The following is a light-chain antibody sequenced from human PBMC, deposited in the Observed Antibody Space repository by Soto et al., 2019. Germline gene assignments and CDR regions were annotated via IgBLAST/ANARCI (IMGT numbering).Light chain of an antibody. CDR1: SSDVGGHNY. Sequence: QSALTQPPSASGSPGQSVTISCTGTSSDVGGHNYVSWYQQHPGKAPKLMIYDVSKRPSGVPDRFSGSKSGNTASLTVSGLQAEDEADYYCSSYAGSDILLVFGGGTKVTVL. CDR3: SSYAGSDILLV. CDR2: DVS. J-gene: IGLJ2*01. V-gene: IGLV2-8*01.